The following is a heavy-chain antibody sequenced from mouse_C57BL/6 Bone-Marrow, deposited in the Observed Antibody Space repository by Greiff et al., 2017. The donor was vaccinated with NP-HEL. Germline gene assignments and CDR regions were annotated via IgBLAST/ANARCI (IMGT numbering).Heavy chain of an antibody. CDR2: IYPRSGNT. D-gene: IGHD1-3*01. CDR1: GYTFTRYG. CDR3: ARRSGNHYFYAMDY. V-gene: IGHV1-81*01. Sequence: QVQLQQSGAELARPGASVKLSCKASGYTFTRYGISWVKQRTGQGLEWIGEIYPRSGNTYYNAKFKGKATLTADKSSSTAYMELRSLTSEDSAVYFCARRSGNHYFYAMDYWGQGTSVTGSS. J-gene: IGHJ4*01.